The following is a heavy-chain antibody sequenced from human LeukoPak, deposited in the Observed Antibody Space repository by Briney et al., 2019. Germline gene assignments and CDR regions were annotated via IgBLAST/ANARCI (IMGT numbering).Heavy chain of an antibody. V-gene: IGHV3-33*01. Sequence: PGRSLRLSCAASGFTFSSYGMHWVRQAPGKGLGWVAVIWYDGSNKYYADSVRGRFTISRDNSKNTLYLQMNSLRADDTAVYYCTRDNQYSSSWYSRGAFDIWGQGTMVTVSS. J-gene: IGHJ3*02. CDR1: GFTFSSYG. CDR3: TRDNQYSSSWYSRGAFDI. D-gene: IGHD6-13*01. CDR2: IWYDGSNK.